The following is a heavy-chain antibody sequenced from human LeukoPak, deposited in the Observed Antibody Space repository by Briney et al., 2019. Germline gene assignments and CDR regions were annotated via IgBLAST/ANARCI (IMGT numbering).Heavy chain of an antibody. CDR3: ASRGITGTTSYNYFDP. J-gene: IGHJ5*02. D-gene: IGHD1-7*01. V-gene: IGHV3-30*02. CDR1: GFTFNIYG. Sequence: PGGSLRLSCAASGFTFNIYGMHWVRQAPGKGLEWVAFIWFDGSNKYYADSVKGRFTTSRDNSKDTLYLRMNSLGAEDTAVYYCASRGITGTTSYNYFDPWGQGTLVTVSS. CDR2: IWFDGSNK.